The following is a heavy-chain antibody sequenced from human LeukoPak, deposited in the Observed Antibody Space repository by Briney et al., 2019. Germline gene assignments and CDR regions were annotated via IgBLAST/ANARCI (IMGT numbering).Heavy chain of an antibody. Sequence: GGSLRLSCTASGFTFSNYWMSWVRQAPGKGLEWVANIKQDGSEKYYVDSVKGRFTISGDNAKNSLYLQMNSLRADDTAVYYCARDDSSSWYKDWGQGTLVTVSS. V-gene: IGHV3-7*01. J-gene: IGHJ4*02. CDR2: IKQDGSEK. D-gene: IGHD6-13*01. CDR1: GFTFSNYW. CDR3: ARDDSSSWYKD.